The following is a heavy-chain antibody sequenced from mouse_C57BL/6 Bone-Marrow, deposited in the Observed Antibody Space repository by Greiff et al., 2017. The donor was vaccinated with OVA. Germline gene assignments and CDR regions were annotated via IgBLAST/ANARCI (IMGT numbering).Heavy chain of an antibody. CDR2: IYPNRGGT. V-gene: IGHV1-72*01. J-gene: IGHJ2*01. Sequence: QVQLKESGAELVRPGASVKLSCTASGFNIKDDYMHWVKQRPGRGLEWIGRIYPNRGGTKYNEKFKSKATLTVDKPSSTAYMQLSSLTSEDSAVYYCARYDYDGYYFDYWGQGTTLTVSS. D-gene: IGHD2-4*01. CDR3: ARYDYDGYYFDY. CDR1: GFNIKDDY.